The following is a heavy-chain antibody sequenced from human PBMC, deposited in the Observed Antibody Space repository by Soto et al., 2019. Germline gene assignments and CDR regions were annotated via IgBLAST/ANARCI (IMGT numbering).Heavy chain of an antibody. J-gene: IGHJ3*02. Sequence: SETLSLTCTVSGGTISSYYWSWIRQPPGKGLEWIGYIYYSGSTNYNPSLKSRVTISVDTSKNQFSLKLSSVTAADTAVYYCARRYGGAFDIWGQGTMVTVSS. CDR1: GGTISSYY. D-gene: IGHD3-10*01. V-gene: IGHV4-59*08. CDR3: ARRYGGAFDI. CDR2: IYYSGST.